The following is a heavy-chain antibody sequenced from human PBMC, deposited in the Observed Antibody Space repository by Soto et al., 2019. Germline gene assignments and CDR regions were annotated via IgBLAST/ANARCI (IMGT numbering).Heavy chain of an antibody. J-gene: IGHJ6*02. Sequence: ASVKVSCKASGYTFTSYGISWVRQAPGQGLEWMGWISAYNGNTNYAQKLQGRVTMTTDTSTSTAYMELRSLRSDDTAVYYCASDKYYYDSSGASTFGYYGMDVWGQATTVTVSS. D-gene: IGHD3-22*01. CDR3: ASDKYYYDSSGASTFGYYGMDV. CDR2: ISAYNGNT. V-gene: IGHV1-18*01. CDR1: GYTFTSYG.